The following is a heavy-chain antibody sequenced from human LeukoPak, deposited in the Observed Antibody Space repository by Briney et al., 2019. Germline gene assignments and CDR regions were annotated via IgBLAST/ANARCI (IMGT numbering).Heavy chain of an antibody. CDR1: GFTFSSYS. CDR3: AREVVGASSGDY. V-gene: IGHV3-21*01. J-gene: IGHJ4*02. Sequence: GGSLRLSCAASGFTFSSYSMNWVRQAPGKGLEWVSPISSSSSYIYYADSVKGRFTISRDNAKNSLYLQMNSLRAEDTAVYYCAREVVGASSGDYWGQGTLVTVSS. D-gene: IGHD1-26*01. CDR2: ISSSSSYI.